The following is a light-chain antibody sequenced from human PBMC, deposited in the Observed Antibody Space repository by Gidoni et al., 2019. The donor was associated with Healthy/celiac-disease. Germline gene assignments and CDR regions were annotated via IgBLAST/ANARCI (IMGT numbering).Light chain of an antibody. CDR3: QQLNSYPRT. Sequence: DLQLTQSPSFLSASVGDRVTITCRASQGISSYLAWYQQKPGKAPKLLIYAASTLQRGVPSRFSGSGSGTEFTLTISSLQPEDFATYYCQQLNSYPRTFGQGTKLEIK. J-gene: IGKJ2*02. CDR2: AAS. V-gene: IGKV1-9*01. CDR1: QGISSY.